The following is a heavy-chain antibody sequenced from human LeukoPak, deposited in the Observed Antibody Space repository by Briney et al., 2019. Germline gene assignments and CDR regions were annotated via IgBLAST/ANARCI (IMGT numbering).Heavy chain of an antibody. J-gene: IGHJ4*02. CDR3: AKDRPNYYGSNGHYYRRDGDY. D-gene: IGHD3-22*01. V-gene: IGHV3-23*01. Sequence: SGGSLRLSCAASGFTFSIYAMSWVRQAPGKGLQWVSSITSSGDGTYYADSVKGRFTISRDNSENMLYLQMNSLRVEDTAEYFCAKDRPNYYGSNGHYYRRDGDYWGQGTLVTVSS. CDR2: ITSSGDGT. CDR1: GFTFSIYA.